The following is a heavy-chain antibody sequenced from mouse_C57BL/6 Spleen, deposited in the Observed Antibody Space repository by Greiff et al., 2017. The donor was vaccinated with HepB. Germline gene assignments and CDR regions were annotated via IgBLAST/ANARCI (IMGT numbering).Heavy chain of an antibody. CDR3: ARSATVVSYYALYY. Sequence: QVQLQQPGAELVMPGASVKLSCKASGYTFTSYWMHWVKQRPGQGLEWIGEIDPSDSYTNYNQKFKGKSTLTVDKSSSTAYMQLSSLTSEDSAVYYSARSATVVSYYALYYWGQGTPVTISS. CDR1: GYTFTSYW. J-gene: IGHJ4*01. CDR2: IDPSDSYT. V-gene: IGHV1-69*01. D-gene: IGHD1-1*01.